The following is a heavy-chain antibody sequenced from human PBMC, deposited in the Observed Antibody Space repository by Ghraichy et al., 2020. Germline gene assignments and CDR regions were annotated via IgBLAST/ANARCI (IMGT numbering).Heavy chain of an antibody. Sequence: KVSCKASGYTFTGYYMHWVRQAPGQGLEWMGWINPNSGGTNYAQKFQGRVTMTRDTSISTAYMELSRLRSDDTAVYYCAREGAVADHYYYYGMDVWGQGTTVTVSS. V-gene: IGHV1-2*02. CDR3: AREGAVADHYYYYGMDV. J-gene: IGHJ6*02. CDR1: GYTFTGYY. D-gene: IGHD6-19*01. CDR2: INPNSGGT.